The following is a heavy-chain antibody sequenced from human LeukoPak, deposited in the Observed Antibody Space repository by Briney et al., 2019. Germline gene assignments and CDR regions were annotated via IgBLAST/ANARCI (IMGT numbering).Heavy chain of an antibody. CDR2: IKQDGSEK. CDR3: ARDPNQETTVTTPDH. V-gene: IGHV3-7*03. J-gene: IGHJ4*02. Sequence: PGGSLRLTCAASGFTFSSYWMSWVRQAPGKGLEWVANIKQDGSEKYYVDSVKGRFTISRDNAKNSLYLQKNSLRAEDTAVYYCARDPNQETTVTTPDHWGQGTLVTVSS. D-gene: IGHD4-17*01. CDR1: GFTFSSYW.